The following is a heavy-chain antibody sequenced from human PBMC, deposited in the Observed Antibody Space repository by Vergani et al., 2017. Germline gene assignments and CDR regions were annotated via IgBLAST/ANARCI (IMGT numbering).Heavy chain of an antibody. CDR3: ARVLGMATMPYYYYYMDV. V-gene: IGHV4-39*01. CDR1: GGSISSSSYY. CDR2: IYYSGST. J-gene: IGHJ6*03. D-gene: IGHD5-12*01. Sequence: QLQLQESGPGLVKPSETLSLTCTVSGGSISSSSYYWGWIRQPPGKGLEWIGSIYYSGSTYYNPSLKSRVTISVDTSKNQFSLKLSSVTAADTAVYYCARVLGMATMPYYYYYMDVWGKGTTVTVSS.